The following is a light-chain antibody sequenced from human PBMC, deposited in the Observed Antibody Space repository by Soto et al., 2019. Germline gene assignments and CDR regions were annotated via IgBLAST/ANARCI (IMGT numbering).Light chain of an antibody. J-gene: IGKJ4*01. CDR3: QQYGGSPVT. CDR2: GAS. V-gene: IGKV3-20*01. CDR1: QTVSSSY. Sequence: EIVLTQSPDTLSLSPGDTATLSCRASQTVSSSYLAWYQKKPGQAPRLLMYGASNRASGVPDRFSGTGSGTDFTLTIRRLQPADFSVYYCQQYGGSPVTFGGGTKVEIK.